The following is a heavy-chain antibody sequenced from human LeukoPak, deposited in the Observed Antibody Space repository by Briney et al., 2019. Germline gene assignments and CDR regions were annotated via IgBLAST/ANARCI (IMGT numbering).Heavy chain of an antibody. J-gene: IGHJ5*02. V-gene: IGHV3-11*01. CDR3: ARAANIAGRDWFDP. D-gene: IGHD6-6*01. CDR2: ISSSGSTI. CDR1: GFTFSDYY. Sequence: GGSLRLSCAASGFTFSDYYMSWIRQAPGKGLEWVSYISSSGSTIYYADSVKGRFTISRDNAKNSLYLQMNSLRAEDTAVYYCARAANIAGRDWFDPWGQGTLVTVSS.